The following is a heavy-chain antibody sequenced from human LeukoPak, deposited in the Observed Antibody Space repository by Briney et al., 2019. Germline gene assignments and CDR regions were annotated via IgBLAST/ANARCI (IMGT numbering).Heavy chain of an antibody. CDR1: GFTFSSYA. CDR2: ISGSGGST. Sequence: GGSMRLSCAASGFTFSSYAMSWVRQAPGKGLEWVSAISGSGGSTYYADSVKGRFTISRDNSKNTLYLQMNSLRAEDTAVYYCANLYDFWTGDYWGQGTLVTVSS. CDR3: ANLYDFWTGDY. J-gene: IGHJ4*02. D-gene: IGHD3-3*01. V-gene: IGHV3-23*01.